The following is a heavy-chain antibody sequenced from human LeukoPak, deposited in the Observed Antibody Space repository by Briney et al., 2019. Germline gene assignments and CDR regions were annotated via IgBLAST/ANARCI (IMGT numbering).Heavy chain of an antibody. D-gene: IGHD3-16*02. J-gene: IGHJ6*02. CDR2: INHSGST. CDR3: ALSYYYGMDV. Sequence: SETLSLTCAVYGGSFSGYYWSWIRQPPGKGLEWIGEINHSGSTNYNPSLKSRVTISVDTSKNQFSLKLSSVTVADTAVYYCALSYYYGMDVWGQGTTVTVSS. CDR1: GGSFSGYY. V-gene: IGHV4-34*01.